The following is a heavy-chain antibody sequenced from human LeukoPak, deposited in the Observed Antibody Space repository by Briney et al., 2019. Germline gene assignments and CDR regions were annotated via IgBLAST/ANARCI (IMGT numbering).Heavy chain of an antibody. J-gene: IGHJ6*03. D-gene: IGHD2-15*01. CDR3: ARGETSIVVGGMDV. Sequence: GGSLRLSCAASGFTFSSYAMSWVRQAPGKGLEWVSVIYSGGSTYYADSVKGRFTISRDNSKNTLYLQMNSLRAEDTAVYYCARGETSIVVGGMDVWGKGTTVTVSS. V-gene: IGHV3-53*01. CDR1: GFTFSSYA. CDR2: IYSGGST.